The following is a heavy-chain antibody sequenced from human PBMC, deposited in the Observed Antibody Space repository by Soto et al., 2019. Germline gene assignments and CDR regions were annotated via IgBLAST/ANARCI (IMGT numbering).Heavy chain of an antibody. V-gene: IGHV3-74*01. D-gene: IGHD6-6*01. Sequence: EVQLVESGGGLVQPGGSLRLSCAASGYTFSRHWIHWVRQAPGQGLVGVSRISPDGTITDYADSVRGRFTISRDNAKTTLYWQMDSLRADDTAVYYCARPRSMSSSGFDIWGQGTMVTVSS. CDR2: ISPDGTIT. CDR1: GYTFSRHW. CDR3: ARPRSMSSSGFDI. J-gene: IGHJ3*02.